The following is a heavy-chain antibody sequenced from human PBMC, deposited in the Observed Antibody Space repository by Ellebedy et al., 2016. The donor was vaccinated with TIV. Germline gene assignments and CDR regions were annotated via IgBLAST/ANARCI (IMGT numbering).Heavy chain of an antibody. V-gene: IGHV4-59*01. CDR2: IYYSGST. CDR3: ARAGKYGDYFDY. Sequence: SETLSLXCTVSGGSISSYYWSWIRQPPGKGLEWIGYIYYSGSTNYNPSLKSRVTISVDTSKNQFSLKLSSVTAADTAVYYCARAGKYGDYFDYWGQGTLVTVSS. CDR1: GGSISSYY. J-gene: IGHJ4*02. D-gene: IGHD4-17*01.